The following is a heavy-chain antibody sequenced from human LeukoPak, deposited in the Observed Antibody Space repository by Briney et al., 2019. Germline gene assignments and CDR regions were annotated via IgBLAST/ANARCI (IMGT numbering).Heavy chain of an antibody. V-gene: IGHV3-23*01. D-gene: IGHD3-9*01. J-gene: IGHJ1*01. CDR1: GFTFSSYA. CDR3: ASGTYYDLLTGYPQERYFQH. Sequence: PGGSLRLSCAASGFTFSSYAMSWVRQAPGKGLEWVSAISGSGGSTYYADSVKGRFTISRDNSKNTLYLQMNSLRAEDTAVYYCASGTYYDLLTGYPQERYFQHWGQGTLVTVSS. CDR2: ISGSGGST.